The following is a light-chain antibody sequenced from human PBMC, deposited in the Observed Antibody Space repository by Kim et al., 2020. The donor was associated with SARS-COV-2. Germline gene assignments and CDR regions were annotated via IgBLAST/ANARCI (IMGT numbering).Light chain of an antibody. J-gene: IGKJ2*02. CDR2: GAS. CDR3: QQYNNWPRWT. V-gene: IGKV3-15*01. Sequence: SPGERATLSCRASQSVTTKLAWYQQKLGRPPRLLIYGASIRATGIPARFSGSGSGTEFTLTISSLQSEDFATYYCQQYNNWPRWTFGQGTKLEI. CDR1: QSVTTK.